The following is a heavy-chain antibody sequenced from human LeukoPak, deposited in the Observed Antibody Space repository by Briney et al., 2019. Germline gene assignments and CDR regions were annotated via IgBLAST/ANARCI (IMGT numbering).Heavy chain of an antibody. Sequence: SVKVSCKASGGTFSSYTISWVRQAPGQGLEWMGRIIPILGIANYAQKFQGRVTMTRDTSTSTVYMELSSLRSEDTAVYYCARAISTVLANWFDPWGQGTLVTVSS. CDR3: ARAISTVLANWFDP. J-gene: IGHJ5*02. CDR2: IIPILGIA. D-gene: IGHD4-11*01. CDR1: GGTFSSYT. V-gene: IGHV1-69*02.